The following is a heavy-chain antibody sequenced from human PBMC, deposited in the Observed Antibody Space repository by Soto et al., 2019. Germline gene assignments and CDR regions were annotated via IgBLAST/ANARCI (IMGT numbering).Heavy chain of an antibody. CDR2: IYHSGST. J-gene: IGHJ4*02. Sequence: PSETLSLTCAVSGGSISSSNWWSWVRQPPGKGLEWIGDIYHSGSTYYNPSLKSRVTISVDRSKNQFSLKLSSVTAADTAVYYCARVGYYGSGSYLDYWGQGTLVTVSS. CDR3: ARVGYYGSGSYLDY. V-gene: IGHV4-4*02. D-gene: IGHD3-10*01. CDR1: GGSISSSNW.